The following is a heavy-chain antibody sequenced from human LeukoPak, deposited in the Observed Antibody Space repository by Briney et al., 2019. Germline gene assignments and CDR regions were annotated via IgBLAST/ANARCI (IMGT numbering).Heavy chain of an antibody. CDR3: ARLIYGSGSYYKDY. CDR2: IYSSGTT. J-gene: IGHJ4*02. D-gene: IGHD3-10*01. CDR1: RASISSYS. V-gene: IGHV4-59*08. Sequence: SETLSLTCTVSRASISSYSWSWIRQPPGKGLEWIGDIYSSGTTKYNPSLKSRVTISVDMSRNQFSLKLTSVTAADTAVYCCARLIYGSGSYYKDYWGQGTLVTVSS.